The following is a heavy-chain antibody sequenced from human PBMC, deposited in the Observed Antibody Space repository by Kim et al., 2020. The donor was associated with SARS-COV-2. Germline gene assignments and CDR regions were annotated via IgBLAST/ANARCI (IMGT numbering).Heavy chain of an antibody. D-gene: IGHD3-22*01. V-gene: IGHV4-34*01. CDR2: INHSGST. J-gene: IGHJ4*01. Sequence: SETLSLTCAVYGGSFSGYYWSWIRQPPGKGLEWIGEINHSGSTNYNPSLKSRVTISVDTSKNQFSLKLSSVTAADTAAYYCARGRTTNYYDSSGYNDYWG. CDR3: ARGRTTNYYDSSGYNDY. CDR1: GGSFSGYY.